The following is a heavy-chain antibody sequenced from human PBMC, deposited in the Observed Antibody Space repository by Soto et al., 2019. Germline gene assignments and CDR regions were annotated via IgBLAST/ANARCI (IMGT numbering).Heavy chain of an antibody. V-gene: IGHV1-8*01. CDR3: ARERTGTTSMDV. CDR1: GYTFTSYD. D-gene: IGHD1-1*01. Sequence: QVQLVQSGAEVKKPGASVKVSCKASGYTFTSYDINWVRQATGQGLEWMGWMNPNSGNTGYAQKSXGXXTTTRNTSISTAYMELSTLRSEHTAVYYCARERTGTTSMDVWGQATTVTVSS. J-gene: IGHJ6*02. CDR2: MNPNSGNT.